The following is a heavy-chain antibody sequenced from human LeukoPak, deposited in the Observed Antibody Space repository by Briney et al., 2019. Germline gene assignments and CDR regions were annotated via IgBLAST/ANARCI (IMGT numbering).Heavy chain of an antibody. D-gene: IGHD6-19*01. Sequence: PGASVKVSCKASGYTFTGYYMHWVRQAPGQGLEWMGCMNPNSGGTNYAQKFQGRVTMTRDTSISTAYMELSRLRSDDTAVYYCARGAPQWLVSAAIISNWFDPWGQGTLVTVSS. V-gene: IGHV1-2*02. CDR3: ARGAPQWLVSAAIISNWFDP. J-gene: IGHJ5*02. CDR2: MNPNSGGT. CDR1: GYTFTGYY.